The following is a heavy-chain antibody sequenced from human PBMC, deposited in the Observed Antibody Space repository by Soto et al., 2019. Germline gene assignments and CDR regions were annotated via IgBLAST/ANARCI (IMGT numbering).Heavy chain of an antibody. CDR3: ARAHMVGATPYYFDY. CDR1: GFTFSSYA. Sequence: QVQLVESGGGVVQPGRSLRLSCAASGFTFSSYAMHWVRQAPGKGLEWVAVISYDGSNKYYADSVKGRFTISRDNSKNKLYLQMNSLRAEDTAVYYCARAHMVGATPYYFDYWGQGTLVTVSS. CDR2: ISYDGSNK. V-gene: IGHV3-30-3*01. D-gene: IGHD1-26*01. J-gene: IGHJ4*02.